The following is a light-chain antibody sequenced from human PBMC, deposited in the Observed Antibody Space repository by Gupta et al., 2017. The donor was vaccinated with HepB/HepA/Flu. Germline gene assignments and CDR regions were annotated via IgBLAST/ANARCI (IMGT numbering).Light chain of an antibody. CDR2: DVT. CDR3: SSYAGSKNGV. J-gene: IGLJ3*02. V-gene: IGLV2-8*01. Sequence: QSALTQPPSASGSPGQSVTISCTGTSSDVGGYNYVSWYKQHPGTAPKLMMTDVTKRQSGVPDRGSGSKSGATDSLTVSGLQSEHEADDYCSSYAGSKNGVFGGGTKLTVL. CDR1: SSDVGGYNY.